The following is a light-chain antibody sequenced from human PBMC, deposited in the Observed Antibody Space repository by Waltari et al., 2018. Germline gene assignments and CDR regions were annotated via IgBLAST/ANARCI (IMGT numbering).Light chain of an antibody. CDR1: QSVSHY. J-gene: IGKJ4*01. CDR2: ATS. V-gene: IGKV3-11*01. Sequence: DIVLTQSPAILSLYTGERAHLSCRASQSVSHYFAWYNQKPCQSPTPLIYATSNSATGIPASFSGSGFGTDFTLTISNLEPEDFAIYYCQQRRSRPLTFGGGTKVEIK. CDR3: QQRRSRPLT.